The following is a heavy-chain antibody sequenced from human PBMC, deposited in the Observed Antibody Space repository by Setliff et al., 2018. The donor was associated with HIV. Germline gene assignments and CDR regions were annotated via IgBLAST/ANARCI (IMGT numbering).Heavy chain of an antibody. Sequence: KASETLSLTCGVYGGSLSDYYWNWIRQPPGKGLEWIAEINHSGITNYNPSLKSRATISVDTSQNQLSLKLSAVTAADTAVYYCASCHVGYAYDFNYWGQGALVTVSS. CDR2: INHSGIT. CDR3: ASCHVGYAYDFNY. V-gene: IGHV4-34*01. J-gene: IGHJ4*02. D-gene: IGHD3-16*01. CDR1: GGSLSDYY.